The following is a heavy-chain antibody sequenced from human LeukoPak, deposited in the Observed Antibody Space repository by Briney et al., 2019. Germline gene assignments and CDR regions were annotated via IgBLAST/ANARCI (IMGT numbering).Heavy chain of an antibody. CDR3: AREVELGFDY. D-gene: IGHD1-26*01. CDR1: GGTFSSYA. V-gene: IGHV1-2*04. Sequence: VASVTVSCTASGGTFSSYAISWVRQAPGQGLEWMGWINPNSGGTNYAQKFQGWVTMTRDTSVSTAYMELSRLRSDDTAVYYCAREVELGFDYWGQGTLVTVSS. J-gene: IGHJ4*02. CDR2: INPNSGGT.